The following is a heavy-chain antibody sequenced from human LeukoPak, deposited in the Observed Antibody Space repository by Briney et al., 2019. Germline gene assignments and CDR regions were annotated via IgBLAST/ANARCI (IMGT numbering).Heavy chain of an antibody. Sequence: ASVKVSCKASGYTFTGYYMHWVRQAPGQGLEWMGWINPNSGGTNYAQKFQGRVTMTRDMSISTAYMELSRLRSDDTAVYYCAREWVRYFDSFDPWGQGTLVTVSS. V-gene: IGHV1-2*02. CDR1: GYTFTGYY. J-gene: IGHJ5*02. CDR3: AREWVRYFDSFDP. D-gene: IGHD3-9*01. CDR2: INPNSGGT.